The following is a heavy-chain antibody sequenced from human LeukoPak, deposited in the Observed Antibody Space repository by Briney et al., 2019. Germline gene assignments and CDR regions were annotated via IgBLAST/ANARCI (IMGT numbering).Heavy chain of an antibody. Sequence: PSETLSLTCTVSGGSISSSSYYWGWIRQPPGKGLEWIGSIYYSGSTYYNPSLKSRVTISVDTSKNQFSLKLSSVTAADTAVYYCARPTSGDSSGSMGLYYYYMDVWGKGTTVTVSS. V-gene: IGHV4-39*01. D-gene: IGHD3-22*01. CDR1: GGSISSSSYY. CDR3: ARPTSGDSSGSMGLYYYYMDV. J-gene: IGHJ6*03. CDR2: IYYSGST.